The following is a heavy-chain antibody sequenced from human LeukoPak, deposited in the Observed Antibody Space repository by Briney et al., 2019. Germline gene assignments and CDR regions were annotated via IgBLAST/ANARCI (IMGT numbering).Heavy chain of an antibody. CDR3: AKELEGGPDY. Sequence: GGSLRLSCAASGFTFSDYYMTWIRQAPGKGLEWVSAISGSGGSTYYADSVKGRFTISRDNSKNTLYLQMNSLRAEDTAVYYCAKELEGGPDYWGQGTLVTVSS. CDR2: ISGSGGST. V-gene: IGHV3-23*01. CDR1: GFTFSDYY. J-gene: IGHJ4*02. D-gene: IGHD3-16*01.